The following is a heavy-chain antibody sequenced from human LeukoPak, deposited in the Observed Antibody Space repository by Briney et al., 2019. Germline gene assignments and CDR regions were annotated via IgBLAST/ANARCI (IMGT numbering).Heavy chain of an antibody. J-gene: IGHJ3*02. CDR3: ARDHNLDAFDI. CDR1: GGSIGGSSYY. CDR2: IYYSGST. Sequence: PSETLSLTCTVSGGSIGGSSYYWGWIRQPPGKGLEWIGSIYYSGSTYYNPSLKSRVTISVDTSKNQFSLKLNSVTATDTAVYYCARDHNLDAFDIWGQGTMVTVSS. V-gene: IGHV4-39*02.